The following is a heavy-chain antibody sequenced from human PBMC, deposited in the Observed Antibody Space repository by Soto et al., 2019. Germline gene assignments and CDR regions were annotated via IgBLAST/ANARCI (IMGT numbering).Heavy chain of an antibody. CDR3: ARDSRYSSSWYAPFDY. CDR1: GGSISSYC. J-gene: IGHJ4*02. V-gene: IGHV4-4*07. CDR2: IYTSGST. D-gene: IGHD6-13*01. Sequence: SETLSLTCTVSGGSISSYCWSWIRQPAGKGLEWIGRIYTSGSTNYNPSLKSRVTMSVDTSKNQFSLKLSSVTAADTAVYYCARDSRYSSSWYAPFDYWGQGTLVTVSS.